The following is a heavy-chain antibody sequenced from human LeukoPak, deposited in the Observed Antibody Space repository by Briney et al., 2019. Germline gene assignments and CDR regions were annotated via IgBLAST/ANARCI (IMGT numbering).Heavy chain of an antibody. D-gene: IGHD3-22*01. Sequence: GGSLRLSCAASRFTFASYGMSWVRQAPGKGLEWVSFITTNGGRTSYADSVEGRFTISRDNPRNTLYMQINSLRDEDTAVYYCAIMHGYYDGTGYWVQWGQGTLVTVSS. CDR3: AIMHGYYDGTGYWVQ. CDR2: ITTNGGRT. CDR1: RFTFASYG. J-gene: IGHJ1*01. V-gene: IGHV3-23*01.